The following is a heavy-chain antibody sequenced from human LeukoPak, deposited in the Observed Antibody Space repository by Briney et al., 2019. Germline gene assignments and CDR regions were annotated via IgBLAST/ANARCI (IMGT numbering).Heavy chain of an antibody. V-gene: IGHV1-69*13. J-gene: IGHJ5*02. CDR1: GGTFSSYA. CDR3: ARVYYDSSGYYYAWFDP. D-gene: IGHD3-22*01. CDR2: IIPIFGTA. Sequence: WASVKVSCKASGGTFSSYAISWVRQAPGQGLEWMGGIIPIFGTANYAQKFQGRVTITADESTSTAYMELSSLRSEDTAVYYCARVYYDSSGYYYAWFDPWGQGTLVTVSA.